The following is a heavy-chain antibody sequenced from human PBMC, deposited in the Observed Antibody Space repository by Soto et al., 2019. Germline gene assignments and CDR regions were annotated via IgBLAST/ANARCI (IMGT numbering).Heavy chain of an antibody. V-gene: IGHV5-51*01. D-gene: IGHD3-22*01. CDR3: ARHLYGAYYYDSSGYYYLDY. CDR1: GYSFTSYW. Sequence: GESLKISCKGSGYSFTSYWIGWVRQMPGKSLEWMGIIYPGDSDTRYSPSFQGQVTISADKSISTAYLQWSSLKASDTAMYYCARHLYGAYYYDSSGYYYLDYWGREPWSPSPQ. J-gene: IGHJ4*02. CDR2: IYPGDSDT.